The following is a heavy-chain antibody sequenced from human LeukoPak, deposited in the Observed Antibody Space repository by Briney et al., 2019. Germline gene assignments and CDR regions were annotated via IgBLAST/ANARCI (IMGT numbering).Heavy chain of an antibody. CDR3: VSFYETY. CDR2: INRDGSER. CDR1: GFTFSNYW. V-gene: IGHV3-7*01. D-gene: IGHD2/OR15-2a*01. J-gene: IGHJ4*02. Sequence: GGSLRLSCAASGFTFSNYWMTWVRQAPGKGLEWVANINRDGSERYYVDSVKGRFTISKDNAKSTVYLQMNNLRAEDTAVYYCVSFYETYWGRGTLVTVSS.